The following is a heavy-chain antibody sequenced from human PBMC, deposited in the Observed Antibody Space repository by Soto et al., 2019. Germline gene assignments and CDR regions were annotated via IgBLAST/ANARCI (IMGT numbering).Heavy chain of an antibody. Sequence: PSETLSLTCTVSGYSVSSGSYHWGWIRQPPGKGLEWVGTGYYNGNTYYNPSLKSRASISVDTSKNQFSLKLSSVTAADTAVYYCARQPETAHFDYWGQGTLVTVSS. CDR1: GYSVSSGSYH. V-gene: IGHV4-39*01. CDR3: ARQPETAHFDY. J-gene: IGHJ4*02. CDR2: GYYNGNT.